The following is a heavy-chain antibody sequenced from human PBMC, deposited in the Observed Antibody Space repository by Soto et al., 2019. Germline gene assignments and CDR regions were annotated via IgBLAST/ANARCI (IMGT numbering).Heavy chain of an antibody. CDR1: GFTFSSYA. Sequence: GGSLRLSCAASGFTFSSYAMSWVRQAPGKGLEWVSAISGSGGSTYYAASVKGRFTISRDNSKNTLYLQMNSLRAEDTAVYYCAKDLPPLVVVPAAPDYWGQGTLVTVTS. D-gene: IGHD2-2*01. V-gene: IGHV3-23*01. J-gene: IGHJ4*02. CDR3: AKDLPPLVVVPAAPDY. CDR2: ISGSGGST.